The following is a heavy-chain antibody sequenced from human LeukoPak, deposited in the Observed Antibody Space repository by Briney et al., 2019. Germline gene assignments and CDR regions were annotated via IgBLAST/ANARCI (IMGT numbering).Heavy chain of an antibody. D-gene: IGHD6-6*01. CDR1: GGTFSSYA. J-gene: IGHJ5*02. CDR3: ARGGRSSSSWFDP. V-gene: IGHV1-69*04. CDR2: IIPIFGIA. Sequence: ASVTVSFTASGGTFSSYAISWVRQAPGQGLEWMGRIIPIFGIANYAQKFQGRVTITADKSTSTAYMELSSLRSEDTAVYYCARGGRSSSSWFDPWGQGTLVTVSS.